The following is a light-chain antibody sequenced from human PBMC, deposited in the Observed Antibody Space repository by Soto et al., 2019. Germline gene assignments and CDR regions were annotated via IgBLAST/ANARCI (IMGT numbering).Light chain of an antibody. V-gene: IGKV3-20*01. J-gene: IGKJ1*01. CDR2: GAS. CDR3: QQYGHSLWT. CDR1: QSVSSGH. Sequence: EIVLTQSPATLSFSPGERASLSCRASQSVSSGHLAWYQQKPGQAPRLLIYGASSRATGIPDRFSGSGSGTDFTLTISRLEPEDYAVYYCQQYGHSLWTFGQGTKVDI.